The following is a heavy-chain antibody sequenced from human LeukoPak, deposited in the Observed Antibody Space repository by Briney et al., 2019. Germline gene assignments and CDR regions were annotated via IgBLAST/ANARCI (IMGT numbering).Heavy chain of an antibody. CDR3: ARGSWDIVVVVAAMGFDY. CDR2: INHSGSN. J-gene: IGHJ4*02. Sequence: SETLSLTCAVYVGSLSGYYWSWIRQPPGKGLEWIWQINHSGSNKNNTSLKSRVTISVDTSKNQFSLKLRSVTAADTAVYYCARGSWDIVVVVAAMGFDYWGRGTLVTVSS. CDR1: VGSLSGYY. D-gene: IGHD2-15*01. V-gene: IGHV4-34*01.